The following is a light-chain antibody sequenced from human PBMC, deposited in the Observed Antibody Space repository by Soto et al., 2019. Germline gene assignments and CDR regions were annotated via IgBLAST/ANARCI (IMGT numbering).Light chain of an antibody. CDR2: EVT. J-gene: IGLJ3*02. CDR1: SSDVGAYNY. V-gene: IGLV2-8*01. CDR3: SSFASSNTWV. Sequence: QSALTQPPSASGSPGQSVTISCTGTSSDVGAYNYVSCYQQHAGKAPKLVIYEVTKRPSGVPDRFYGSKSANTASLTVSGPQAEDEADYYCSSFASSNTWVFGGGTKLPV.